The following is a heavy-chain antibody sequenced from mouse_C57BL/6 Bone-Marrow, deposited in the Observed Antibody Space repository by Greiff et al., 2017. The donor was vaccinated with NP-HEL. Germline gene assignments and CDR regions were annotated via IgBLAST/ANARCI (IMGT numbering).Heavy chain of an antibody. CDR3: ARLANWDVRAMDY. Sequence: QVQLQQPGAELVKPGASVKLSCKASGYTFTSYWMHWVKQRPGQGLEWIGMIHPNSGITNDNEKFKSKATLTVDKSSSTAYMQLSSLTSEDSAVYYCARLANWDVRAMDYWGQGTSVTVSS. D-gene: IGHD4-1*01. CDR2: IHPNSGIT. CDR1: GYTFTSYW. V-gene: IGHV1-64*01. J-gene: IGHJ4*01.